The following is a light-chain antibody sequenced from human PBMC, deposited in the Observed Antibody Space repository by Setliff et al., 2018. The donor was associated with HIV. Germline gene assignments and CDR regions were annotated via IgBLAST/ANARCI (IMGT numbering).Light chain of an antibody. CDR3: SSYTTNTTFV. CDR1: SSDVGNYNY. Sequence: QSVLTQPASVSGSPGQSITISCTGTSSDVGNYNYVSWYQQRPGKAPKLMIYEVTYRPSGVSNRFSGSKSGNTASLTISGLQAEDEADYYCSSYTTNTTFVFGTGTKVTV. CDR2: EVT. V-gene: IGLV2-14*01. J-gene: IGLJ1*01.